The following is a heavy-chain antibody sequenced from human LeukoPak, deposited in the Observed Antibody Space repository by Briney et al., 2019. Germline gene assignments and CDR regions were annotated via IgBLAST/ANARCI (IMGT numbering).Heavy chain of an antibody. V-gene: IGHV1-2*02. Sequence: ASVKVSCKASGYTFTGYYMNWVRQAPGQGLEWMGWINPNSGSTNYAQRFQGRVTMTRDTSISTAYMELSRLRSDDTAVYYCARDYSSGYLDYWGQGTLVTVSS. CDR1: GYTFTGYY. J-gene: IGHJ4*02. CDR3: ARDYSSGYLDY. D-gene: IGHD3-22*01. CDR2: INPNSGST.